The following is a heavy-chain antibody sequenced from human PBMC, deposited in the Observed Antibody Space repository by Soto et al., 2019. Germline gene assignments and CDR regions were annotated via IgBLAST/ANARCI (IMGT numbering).Heavy chain of an antibody. CDR1: GGTFSSYA. CDR2: IIPIFGTA. CDR3: ASFGIAAAGIDY. D-gene: IGHD6-13*01. Sequence: ASVKVSCKASGGTFSSYAISWVRQAPGQGLEWMGGIIPIFGTANYAQKFQGRVTITADESTSTAYMELSSLRSEDTAVYYCASFGIAAAGIDYWGQGTLVTVSS. J-gene: IGHJ4*02. V-gene: IGHV1-69*13.